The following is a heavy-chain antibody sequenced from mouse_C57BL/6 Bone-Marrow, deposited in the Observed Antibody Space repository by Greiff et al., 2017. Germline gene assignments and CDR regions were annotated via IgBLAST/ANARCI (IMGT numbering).Heavy chain of an antibody. CDR1: GYTFTDYY. CDR2: INPYNGGT. D-gene: IGHD2-5*01. J-gene: IGHJ2*01. V-gene: IGHV1-19*01. Sequence: VQLKESGPVLVKPGASVKMSCKASGYTFTDYYMNWVKQSHGKSLEWIGVINPYNGGTSYNQKFKGKATLTVDKSSSTAYMELNSLTSEDSAVYYCARRAHYYSNYDYWGQGTTLTVSS. CDR3: ARRAHYYSNYDY.